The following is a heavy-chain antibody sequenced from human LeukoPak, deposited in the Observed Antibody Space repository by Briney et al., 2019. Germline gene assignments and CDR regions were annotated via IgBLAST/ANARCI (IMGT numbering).Heavy chain of an antibody. V-gene: IGHV3-53*01. Sequence: GGSLRLSCAASGFTVSSNYMSWVRQAPGEGLEWVSVIYSGDSTYYADSVKGRFTISRDNSKNTLYLQMNSLRAEDTAVYYCARDSGEARFQHWGQGTLVTVSS. D-gene: IGHD1-26*01. CDR2: IYSGDST. CDR1: GFTVSSNY. J-gene: IGHJ1*01. CDR3: ARDSGEARFQH.